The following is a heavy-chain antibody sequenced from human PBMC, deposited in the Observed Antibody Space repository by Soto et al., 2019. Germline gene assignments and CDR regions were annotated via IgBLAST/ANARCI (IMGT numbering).Heavy chain of an antibody. V-gene: IGHV3-9*01. CDR3: AKLTLGSTSDY. CDR1: GFTFDDYA. CDR2: ISWNSGSI. D-gene: IGHD2-2*01. J-gene: IGHJ4*02. Sequence: GGSLRLSCAASGFTFDDYAMHWVRQAPGKGLEWVSGISWNSGSIGYADSVKGRFTISRDNAKNSLYLQMNSLRAEDTALYYCAKLTLGSTSDYWGQGTLVTVSS.